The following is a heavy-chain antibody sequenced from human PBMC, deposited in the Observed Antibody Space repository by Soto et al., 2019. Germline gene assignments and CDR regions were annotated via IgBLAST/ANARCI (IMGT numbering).Heavy chain of an antibody. D-gene: IGHD6-13*01. CDR3: AKAAGIAAAGLPIYYYYMDV. Sequence: GGSLRLSCAASGFTFSSYAMSWVRQAPGKGLEWVSAISGSGGSTYYADSVKGRFTTSRDNSKNTLDLQMNRLGAEDKAVYYCAKAAGIAAAGLPIYYYYMDVWGKGTTVTVSS. V-gene: IGHV3-23*01. CDR2: ISGSGGST. CDR1: GFTFSSYA. J-gene: IGHJ6*03.